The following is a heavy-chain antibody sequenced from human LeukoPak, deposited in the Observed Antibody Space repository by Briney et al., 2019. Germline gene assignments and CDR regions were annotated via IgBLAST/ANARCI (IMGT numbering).Heavy chain of an antibody. CDR2: ISWNSGSI. V-gene: IGHV3-9*01. J-gene: IGHJ4*02. D-gene: IGHD4-17*01. Sequence: GGSLRLSCAASGFTFDDYAMHWVRQAPGKGLEWVSGISWNSGSIGYADSVKGRFTISRDNAKNSLYLQMNSLRAEDTALYYCAKDIGGYGDYVFGGLFDYWGQGTLVTVSS. CDR1: GFTFDDYA. CDR3: AKDIGGYGDYVFGGLFDY.